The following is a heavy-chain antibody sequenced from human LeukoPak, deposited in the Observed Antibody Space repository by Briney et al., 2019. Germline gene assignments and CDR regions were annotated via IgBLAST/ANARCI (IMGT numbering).Heavy chain of an antibody. CDR1: VGSFSGYY. CDR2: FNYSGSS. D-gene: IGHD5-24*01. J-gene: IGHJ4*02. CDR3: ARRPPEDGYGLDY. V-gene: IGHV4-34*01. Sequence: KPSETLSLTCAVYVGSFSGYYWNWVRQTPGKGLEWIGEFNYSGSSNYNPSLKSRVTISVDTSKNQFSLKLSSMTAPDTAVYYCARRPPEDGYGLDYWGWGTLVTVSS.